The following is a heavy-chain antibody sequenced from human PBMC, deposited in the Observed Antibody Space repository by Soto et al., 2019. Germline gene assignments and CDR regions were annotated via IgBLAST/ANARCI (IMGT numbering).Heavy chain of an antibody. Sequence: SETLSLTCTVSGASISTYFWSWIRQSPGKGLEFIGYISYGTTDYNSSLKSRVSISVDTAKNQFSLKLSSVTAADTAVYYCARAGGPTYFDYWGQGTLVTVSS. J-gene: IGHJ4*02. CDR1: GASISTYF. CDR3: ARAGGPTYFDY. D-gene: IGHD1-1*01. V-gene: IGHV4-59*01. CDR2: ISYGTT.